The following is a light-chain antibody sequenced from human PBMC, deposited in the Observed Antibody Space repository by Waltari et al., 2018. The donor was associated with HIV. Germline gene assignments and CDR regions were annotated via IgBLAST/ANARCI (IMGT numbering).Light chain of an antibody. Sequence: DIQMSQSPSSLSASLGDRVTIDCRPIHKIKNYLNWYQQKPGKAPKILIYTATTLQSGVSSRFNGSGSGTDFTLTITGLQPEDYATYFCQQSYSSPTFGPGTAVDVK. CDR2: TAT. CDR3: QQSYSSPT. J-gene: IGKJ3*01. CDR1: HKIKNY. V-gene: IGKV1-39*01.